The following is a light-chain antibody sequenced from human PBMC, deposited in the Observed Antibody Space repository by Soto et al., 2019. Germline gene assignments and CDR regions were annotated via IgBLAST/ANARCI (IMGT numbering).Light chain of an antibody. V-gene: IGKV1-33*01. CDR3: QQYDNLPRAT. CDR1: EDINNN. Sequence: DIQMTQSPSSLSASVGDRVTITCQATEDINNNLIWYQQKPGRAPKLLIYDASNLETGVPSRFSGSGSGTDFFLTISNLQPEDNATYYCQQYDNLPRATFGPGTKVEIK. CDR2: DAS. J-gene: IGKJ3*01.